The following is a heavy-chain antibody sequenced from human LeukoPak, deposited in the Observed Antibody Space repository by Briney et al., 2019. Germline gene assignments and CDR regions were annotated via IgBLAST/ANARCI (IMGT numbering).Heavy chain of an antibody. D-gene: IGHD3-3*01. V-gene: IGHV1-8*03. CDR2: MNTNNGNT. CDR3: ARGITIFGGSNWFDP. CDR1: GYTFTGYY. Sequence: ASVKVSCKASGYTFTGYYMHWVRQATGQGLEWMGWMNTNNGNTGYAQKFQGRVTITRNTSISTAYMELSNLRSEDTAVYYCARGITIFGGSNWFDPWGQGTLVTVSS. J-gene: IGHJ5*02.